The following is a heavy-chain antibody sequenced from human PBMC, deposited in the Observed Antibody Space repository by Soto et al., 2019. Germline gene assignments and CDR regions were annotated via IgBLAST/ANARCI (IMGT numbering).Heavy chain of an antibody. CDR1: GGSISSYY. CDR3: ARAPRSRPVRFRDCSSTSCYPDAYNWFDP. Sequence: SSETLSLTCTVSGGSISSYYWSWIRQPPGKGLEWIGYIYYSGSTNYNPSLKSRVTISVDTSKNQFSLKLSSVTAADTAVYYCARAPRSRPVRFRDCSSTSCYPDAYNWFDPWGQGTLVTVSS. D-gene: IGHD2-2*01. CDR2: IYYSGST. V-gene: IGHV4-59*01. J-gene: IGHJ5*02.